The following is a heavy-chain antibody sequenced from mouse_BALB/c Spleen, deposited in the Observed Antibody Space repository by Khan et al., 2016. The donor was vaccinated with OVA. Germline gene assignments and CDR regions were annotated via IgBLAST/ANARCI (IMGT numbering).Heavy chain of an antibody. D-gene: IGHD2-3*01. CDR3: ASPAYEGYYDY. J-gene: IGHJ2*01. Sequence: VKLLESGPELVRPGVSVKISCKGSGYTFTNYAMYWVKQSRAKSLEWIGLISTYSGSTNYNQKFKGKVTMTVDKSSSTAYLELARLTSEDSAIXYCASPAYEGYYDYWGQGTTLTVSS. CDR2: ISTYSGST. CDR1: GYTFTNYA. V-gene: IGHV1S137*01.